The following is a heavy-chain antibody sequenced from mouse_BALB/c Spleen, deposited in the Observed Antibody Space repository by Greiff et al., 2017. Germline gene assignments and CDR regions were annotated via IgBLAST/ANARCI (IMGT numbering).Heavy chain of an antibody. D-gene: IGHD2-14*01. V-gene: IGHV5-6-3*01. Sequence: EVQGVESGGGLVQPGGSLKLSCAASGFTFSSYGMSWVRQTPDKRLELVATINSNGGSTYYPDSVKGRFTISRDNAKNTLYLQMSSLKSEDTAMYYCARDNRYSNYYAMDYWGQGTSVTVSS. CDR2: INSNGGST. J-gene: IGHJ4*01. CDR3: ARDNRYSNYYAMDY. CDR1: GFTFSSYG.